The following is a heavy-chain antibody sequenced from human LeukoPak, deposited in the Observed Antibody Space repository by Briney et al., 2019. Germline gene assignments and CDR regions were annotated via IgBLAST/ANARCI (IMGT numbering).Heavy chain of an antibody. CDR3: KRGVYAFDI. Sequence: GGSLRLSCAASGFIFVDYWVTWVRQAPGKGLEWVAYMKPDGSEIYYLDSVKGRFTISRDNTKNLLYLQMNSLRAEDTATYYCKRGVYAFDIWGQGTMVTVSS. CDR2: MKPDGSEI. CDR1: GFIFVDYW. J-gene: IGHJ3*02. V-gene: IGHV3-7*01.